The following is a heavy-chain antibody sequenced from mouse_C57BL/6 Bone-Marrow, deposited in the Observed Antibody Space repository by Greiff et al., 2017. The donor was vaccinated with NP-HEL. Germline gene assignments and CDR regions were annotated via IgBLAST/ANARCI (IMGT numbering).Heavy chain of an antibody. J-gene: IGHJ4*01. CDR3: TRDQRGYAMDY. CDR2: ISSGGDYI. Sequence: EVQGVESGEGLVKPGGSLKLSCAASGFTFSSYAMSWVRQTPEKRLEWVAYISSGGDYIYYADTVKGRFTISRDHARNTLYLQLSSLKSEDTAMYYCTRDQRGYAMDYWGQGTSVTVSS. V-gene: IGHV5-9-1*02. CDR1: GFTFSSYA.